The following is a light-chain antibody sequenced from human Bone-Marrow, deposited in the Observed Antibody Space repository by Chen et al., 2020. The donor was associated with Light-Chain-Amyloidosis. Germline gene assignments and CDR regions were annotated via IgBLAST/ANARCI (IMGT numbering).Light chain of an antibody. Sequence: DIQMTQSPSSLSASVGDRVIITCRASQFISNYLNWYQQKPGKAPKLLIYTASSLQSGVPSRSSGSGSGTDFTLTISSLQPEDFATYYCQQSYSTLPITFGQGTRLEIK. J-gene: IGKJ5*01. CDR1: QFISNY. V-gene: IGKV1-39*01. CDR2: TAS. CDR3: QQSYSTLPIT.